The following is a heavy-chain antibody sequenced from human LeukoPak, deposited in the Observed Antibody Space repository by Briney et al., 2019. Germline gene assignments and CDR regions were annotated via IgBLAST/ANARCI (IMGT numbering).Heavy chain of an antibody. J-gene: IGHJ4*02. Sequence: PGGSLRLSCAASGFTFSNYDMTWVRQAPGKGLEWVSYISSSGSSIYYADSVKGRFTISRDNSKNSLYLQMNSLRAEDTAVYYCAREDRNPSSGWSYWGQGTLITVSS. V-gene: IGHV3-48*03. CDR2: ISSSGSSI. CDR3: AREDRNPSSGWSY. D-gene: IGHD6-19*01. CDR1: GFTFSNYD.